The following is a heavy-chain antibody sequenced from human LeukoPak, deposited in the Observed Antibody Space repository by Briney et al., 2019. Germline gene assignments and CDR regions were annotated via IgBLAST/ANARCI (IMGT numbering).Heavy chain of an antibody. V-gene: IGHV3-11*01. CDR3: ARGRETRATSWFDP. CDR1: GFAFSDYY. D-gene: IGHD1-26*01. J-gene: IGHJ5*02. CDR2: ISSSGSTI. Sequence: PGGSLRLSCAASGFAFSDYYMSWIRQAPGKGLEWVSYISSSGSTIYYADSVKGRFTISRDNAKNSLYLQMNSLRAEDTAVYYCARGRETRATSWFDPWGQGTLVTVSS.